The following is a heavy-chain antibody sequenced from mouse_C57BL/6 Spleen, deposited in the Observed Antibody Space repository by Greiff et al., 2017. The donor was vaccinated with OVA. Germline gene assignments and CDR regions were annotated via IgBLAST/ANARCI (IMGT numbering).Heavy chain of an antibody. CDR3: ARGYGYYFDY. J-gene: IGHJ2*01. CDR2: ISDGGSYT. D-gene: IGHD1-2*01. CDR1: GFTFSSYA. Sequence: EVQLVESGGGLVKPGGSLKLSCAASGFTFSSYAMSWVRQTPEKRLELVATISDGGSYTYYPDNVKGRFTISRDNAKNNLYLQMSHLKSEDTAMYYCARGYGYYFDYWGQGTTLTVSS. V-gene: IGHV5-4*01.